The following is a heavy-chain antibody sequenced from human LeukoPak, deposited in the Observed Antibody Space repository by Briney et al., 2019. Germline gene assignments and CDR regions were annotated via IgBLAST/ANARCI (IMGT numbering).Heavy chain of an antibody. CDR2: IYTSGSA. CDR1: GGSINSDNYY. D-gene: IGHD6-13*01. V-gene: IGHV4-61*02. Sequence: SETLSLTCTVSGGSINSDNYYWTWIRQPAGKGLEWIGRIYTSGSANYNPSLKSRVTISVDTSKNQFSLKLNSVTAADTAMYYCARDVGSSWFSIWFDPWGQGTLVTVSS. J-gene: IGHJ5*02. CDR3: ARDVGSSWFSIWFDP.